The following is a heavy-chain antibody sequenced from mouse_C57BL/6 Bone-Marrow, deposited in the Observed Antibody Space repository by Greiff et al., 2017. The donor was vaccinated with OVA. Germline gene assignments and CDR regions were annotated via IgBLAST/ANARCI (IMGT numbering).Heavy chain of an antibody. J-gene: IGHJ2*01. CDR3: ARRAQMATNFDY. CDR2: IHPGSGST. V-gene: IGHV1-55*01. Sequence: QVQLQQPGAELVKPGASVKMSCKASGYTFTSYWITWVKQRPGQGLEWIGDIHPGSGSTNYNEKFKSKATLTVDTSSSTAYMQLSSLTSEDSAVYYCARRAQMATNFDYWGQGTTLTVSS. CDR1: GYTFTSYW. D-gene: IGHD3-1*01.